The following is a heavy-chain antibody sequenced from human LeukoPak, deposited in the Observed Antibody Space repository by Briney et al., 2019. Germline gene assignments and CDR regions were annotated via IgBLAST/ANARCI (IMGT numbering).Heavy chain of an antibody. CDR2: INPASGVT. D-gene: IGHD6-19*01. CDR1: GYTFIDYY. V-gene: IGHV1-2*02. J-gene: IGHJ3*02. CDR3: ARPMAVAGSVSAFDI. Sequence: VKVSCKASGYTFIDYYLHWVRQAPGQGLEWMGWINPASGVTNYAQKFQGRVTMTRDTSISTAYMVLSSLTSDDTAVYYCARPMAVAGSVSAFDIWGQGTMVIVSS.